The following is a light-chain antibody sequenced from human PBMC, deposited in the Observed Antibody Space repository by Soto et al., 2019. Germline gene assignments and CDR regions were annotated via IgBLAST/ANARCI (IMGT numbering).Light chain of an antibody. V-gene: IGKV3-11*01. CDR2: DAF. CDR1: QSVSTY. J-gene: IGKJ1*01. Sequence: EIVLTQSPATLSLSPGERATLSCRASQSVSTYLASYQQKPGQAPRLLIYDAFNRATGIPARFSGSGSGTDFTLTIISREPEDFAVYYCQQRSDWPRTFGQGTKVDIK. CDR3: QQRSDWPRT.